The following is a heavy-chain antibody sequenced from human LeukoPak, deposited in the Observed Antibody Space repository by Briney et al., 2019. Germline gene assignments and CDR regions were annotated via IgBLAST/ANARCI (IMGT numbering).Heavy chain of an antibody. V-gene: IGHV3-21*01. CDR1: GFTFSSYS. CDR2: ISSSSSYI. J-gene: IGHJ4*02. D-gene: IGHD3-22*01. Sequence: PGGSLRLSCAASGFTFSSYSMNWVRQAPGKGLEWVSSISSSSSYIYYADSVKGRFTISRDNAKNSLYLQMNSLRAEDTAVYYCARVEEYYYDSSGYSFDYWGQGTLGTVSS. CDR3: ARVEEYYYDSSGYSFDY.